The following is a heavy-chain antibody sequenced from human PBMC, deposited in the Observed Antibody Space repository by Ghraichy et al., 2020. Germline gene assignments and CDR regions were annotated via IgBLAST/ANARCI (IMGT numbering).Heavy chain of an antibody. CDR2: IYPGDSDT. Sequence: GESLNISCKGSGYSFTSYWIGWVRQMPGKGLEWMWIIYPGDSDTRYSPSFQGQVTISADKSISTAYLQWSSLKASDTAMYYCAREGDLVVVPAGDPAGYYYYGMDVWGQGTTVTVSS. D-gene: IGHD2-2*01. J-gene: IGHJ6*02. CDR3: AREGDLVVVPAGDPAGYYYYGMDV. CDR1: GYSFTSYW. V-gene: IGHV5-51*01.